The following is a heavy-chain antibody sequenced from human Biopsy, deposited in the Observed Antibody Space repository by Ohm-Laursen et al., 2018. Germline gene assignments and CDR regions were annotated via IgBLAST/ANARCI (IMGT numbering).Heavy chain of an antibody. D-gene: IGHD5-12*01. CDR1: GDSISSSNYY. Sequence: GTLSLTCSVSGDSISSSNYYWIWTRQTPGKGLEWIGYIHYTGYIRINPSLNSRATISEDTSKNKLSLKLPSLTAADTAIYYCARNRVDVVKVTTIGWNFDLWGRSTLVTVS. CDR3: ARNRVDVVKVTTIGWNFDL. V-gene: IGHV4-61*05. J-gene: IGHJ2*01. CDR2: IHYTGYI.